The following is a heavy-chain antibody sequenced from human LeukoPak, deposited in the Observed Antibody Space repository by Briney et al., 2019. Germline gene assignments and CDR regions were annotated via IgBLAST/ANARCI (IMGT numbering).Heavy chain of an antibody. D-gene: IGHD5-18*01. V-gene: IGHV3-23*01. CDR2: ISGSGGST. J-gene: IGHJ4*02. CDR3: AKDLHSYGLPWCFVY. CDR1: GFTFSSYA. Sequence: GGSLRLSCAASGFTFSSYAMSWVRQAPGKGLEWVSAISGSGGSTYYADSVKRRFTISRENSKNTLYLQRNSLRAEDTAVYYCAKDLHSYGLPWCFVYWGQGTLVTVSS.